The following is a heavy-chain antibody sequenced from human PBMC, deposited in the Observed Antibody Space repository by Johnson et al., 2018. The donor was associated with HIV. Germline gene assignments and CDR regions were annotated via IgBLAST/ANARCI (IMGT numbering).Heavy chain of an antibody. V-gene: IGHV3-30*04. J-gene: IGHJ3*02. CDR2: ISYDGSDK. Sequence: VQLVESGGGVVQPGRSLRLSCAASGFTFSSYAMHWVRQAPAKGLEWVAVISYDGSDKDYADSVKGRFTISRDSSKNTLFLQMNSLRPEDTAVYYCARDQGGGDAFDIWGQGTMVIVSS. CDR1: GFTFSSYA. CDR3: ARDQGGGDAFDI. D-gene: IGHD3-16*01.